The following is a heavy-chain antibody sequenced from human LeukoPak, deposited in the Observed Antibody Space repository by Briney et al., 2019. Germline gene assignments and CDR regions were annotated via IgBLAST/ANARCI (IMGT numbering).Heavy chain of an antibody. CDR1: GFTFSSYE. D-gene: IGHD6-13*01. CDR2: ISSSDSTI. CDR3: AKDHRSSWYTYYFDY. J-gene: IGHJ4*02. Sequence: GGSLRLSCAASGFTFSSYEMNWVRQAPGKGLEWVSYISSSDSTIYYADSVKGRFTISRDNSKNTLYLQMNSLRAEDTAVYYCAKDHRSSWYTYYFDYWGQGTLVTVSS. V-gene: IGHV3-48*03.